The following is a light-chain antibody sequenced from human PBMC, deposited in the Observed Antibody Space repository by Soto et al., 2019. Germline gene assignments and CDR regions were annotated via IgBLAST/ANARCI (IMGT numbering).Light chain of an antibody. CDR3: QQYGSSPWT. CDR1: KSVSSSY. Sequence: EIVLTQSPGTLSLSPGERATLSCRASKSVSSSYLAWYQQKPGQAPRLLIYGASSSATGIPDRFSGSGSGTYFTLTISRLETEDFAVYYCQQYGSSPWTFGQGTKVEIK. CDR2: GAS. J-gene: IGKJ1*01. V-gene: IGKV3-20*01.